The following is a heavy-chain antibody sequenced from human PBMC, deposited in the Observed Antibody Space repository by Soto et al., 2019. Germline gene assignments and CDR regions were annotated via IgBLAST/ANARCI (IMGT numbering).Heavy chain of an antibody. D-gene: IGHD3-22*01. V-gene: IGHV1-69*01. CDR3: ATDKVGYYDSSGYYRVSVPPDYYYGMDV. Sequence: QVQLVQSGAEVKKPGSSVKVSCTASGGTFSSYAISWVRQAPGQGLEWMGGIIPIFGTANYAQKFQGRVTITADESTSTAYMELSSLRSEDTAVYYRATDKVGYYDSSGYYRVSVPPDYYYGMDVWGQGTTVTVSS. CDR1: GGTFSSYA. J-gene: IGHJ6*02. CDR2: IIPIFGTA.